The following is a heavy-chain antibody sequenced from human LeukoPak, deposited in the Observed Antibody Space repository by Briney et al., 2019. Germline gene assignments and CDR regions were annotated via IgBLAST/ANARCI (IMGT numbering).Heavy chain of an antibody. CDR3: ARDYSRNSFDY. V-gene: IGHV3-33*01. D-gene: IGHD1-26*01. CDR1: GFTFSNYD. J-gene: IGHJ4*02. Sequence: GGSLRLSCAASGFTFSNYDMHWVRQAPGKGLEWVAVIWYDGINNYHADSVKGRFSISRDNSKNALYLQMNSLSAEDTAVYFCARDYSRNSFDYWGQGTLVTVSS. CDR2: IWYDGINN.